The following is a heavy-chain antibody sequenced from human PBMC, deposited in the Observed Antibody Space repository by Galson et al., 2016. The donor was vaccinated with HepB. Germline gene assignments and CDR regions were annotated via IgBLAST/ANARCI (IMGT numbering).Heavy chain of an antibody. CDR1: GFSVSDKY. V-gene: IGHV3-30*18. CDR3: AKDSDPGGDCYLGN. CDR2: IPYDGSNK. J-gene: IGHJ4*02. Sequence: SLRLSCAASGFSVSDKYMSWVRQAPGKGLEWVAVIPYDGSNKYYADSVKGRFTISRDISKNTLYLQMNSLRAEDTAVHYCAKDSDPGGDCYLGNWGQGTLVTVSS. D-gene: IGHD2-21*02.